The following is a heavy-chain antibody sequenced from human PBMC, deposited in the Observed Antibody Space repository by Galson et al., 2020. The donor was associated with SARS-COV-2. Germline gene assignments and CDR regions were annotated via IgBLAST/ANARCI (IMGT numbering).Heavy chain of an antibody. CDR3: ARIRTNYIGFDP. V-gene: IGHV2-70*17. CDR1: GFSLSTSGVC. J-gene: IGHJ5*02. Sequence: SGPTLVKPTQTLTLTCTFSGFSLSTSGVCVSWIRQPPGKALEWLARIDWDDDKFYSTSLKTRLTISKDTSKNQVVLIMTNMDPVDTATYYCARIRTNYIGFDPWGQGTLVTVSS. D-gene: IGHD2-8*01. CDR2: IDWDDDK.